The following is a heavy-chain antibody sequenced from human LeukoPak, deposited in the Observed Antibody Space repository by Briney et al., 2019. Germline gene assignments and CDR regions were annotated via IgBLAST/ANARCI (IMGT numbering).Heavy chain of an antibody. V-gene: IGHV5-51*01. CDR2: ISPGESTT. Sequence: GESLKISCNGPHINFPRYWIGWVRQMPGKGLEWMGIISPGESTTKYRPSLQGQVTISADKSISTAYLQWSSLKASDTAIYYCARIAGSTFDYWGQGTLVTVSS. CDR1: HINFPRYW. CDR3: ARIAGSTFDY. J-gene: IGHJ4*02.